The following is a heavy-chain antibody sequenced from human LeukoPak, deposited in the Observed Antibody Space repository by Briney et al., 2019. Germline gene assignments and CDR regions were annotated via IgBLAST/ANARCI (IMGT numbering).Heavy chain of an antibody. Sequence: SETLSLTCTVSGGSIISSSDSWGWIGQPPGKGLEWIGSIYYTGSTYYNPSLKSRLTISVDTSKNQFSLKLSSVTAADTAVYYCARGGRRIGRIQLWAVFDYWGQGTLVTVSS. J-gene: IGHJ4*02. D-gene: IGHD5-18*01. V-gene: IGHV4-39*07. CDR2: IYYTGST. CDR3: ARGGRRIGRIQLWAVFDY. CDR1: GGSIISSSDS.